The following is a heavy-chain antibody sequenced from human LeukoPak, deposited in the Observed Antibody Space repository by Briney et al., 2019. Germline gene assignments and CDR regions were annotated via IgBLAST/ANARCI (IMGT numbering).Heavy chain of an antibody. CDR3: AKVRSDYYDILTGNYNPLFDY. D-gene: IGHD3-9*01. J-gene: IGHJ4*02. CDR1: GFTFSNYD. V-gene: IGHV3-48*01. Sequence: PGGSLRLSCAASGFTFSNYDMNWVRQPPGKGLEWVSYISSSSSTIYYADSVKGRFTISRDNSKNTLYLQMNSLRAEDTAVYYCAKVRSDYYDILTGNYNPLFDYWGQGTLVTVSS. CDR2: ISSSSSTI.